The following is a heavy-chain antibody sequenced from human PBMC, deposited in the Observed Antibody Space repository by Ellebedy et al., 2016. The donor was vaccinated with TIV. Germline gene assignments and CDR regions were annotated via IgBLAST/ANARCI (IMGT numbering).Heavy chain of an antibody. CDR3: ARGNYDYYFDY. D-gene: IGHD1-7*01. J-gene: IGHJ4*02. Sequence: GESLKISCAASGFTFSSYAMSWVRQAPGKGLEWVSAISGSGGSTYYADSVKGRFTISRDNSKNTLYLQMNSLRAEDTAVYYCARGNYDYYFDYWGQGTLVTVSS. CDR2: ISGSGGST. CDR1: GFTFSSYA. V-gene: IGHV3-23*01.